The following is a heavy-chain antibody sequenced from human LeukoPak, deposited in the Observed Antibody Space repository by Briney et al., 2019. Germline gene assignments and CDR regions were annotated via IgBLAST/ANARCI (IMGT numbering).Heavy chain of an antibody. D-gene: IGHD3-10*01. J-gene: IGHJ4*02. CDR1: GFTLSNHW. Sequence: PGGSLRLSCAASGFTLSNHWMIWVRQAPGKGLECVANIKQDGTEKYYLDSVKGRFTISRDNAKNSLYLQMNSLRAEDTAVYYCARDSEFGSHDYWGQGTLVTVSS. V-gene: IGHV3-7*01. CDR3: ARDSEFGSHDY. CDR2: IKQDGTEK.